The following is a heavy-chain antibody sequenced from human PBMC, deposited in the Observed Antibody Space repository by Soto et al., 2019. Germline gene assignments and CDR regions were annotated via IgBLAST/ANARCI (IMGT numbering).Heavy chain of an antibody. Sequence: WVRQTPGKGLEWVSLISHDGSDKYYADSVKGRFTISRDNSKNTLYLQMNSLRSEDTAVYYCARGKKAVTGYYYYGMDVWGQGTTVTVSS. V-gene: IGHV3-30*04. CDR2: ISHDGSDK. D-gene: IGHD6-19*01. J-gene: IGHJ6*02. CDR3: ARGKKAVTGYYYYGMDV.